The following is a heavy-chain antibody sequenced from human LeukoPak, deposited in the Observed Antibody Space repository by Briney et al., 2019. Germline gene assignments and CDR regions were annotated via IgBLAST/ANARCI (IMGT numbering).Heavy chain of an antibody. CDR1: GFNFSNYW. CDR2: INSDGSTT. J-gene: IGHJ4*02. Sequence: GGSLRLSCAASGFNFSNYWMHWVRQAPGKGLVWVSRINSDGSTTTYADSVKGRFTISRDSAKNTLYLPMNSLRAEDTAVYYCARGNYYGSGTYYSPSSYWGQGTRVTVSS. CDR3: ARGNYYGSGTYYSPSSY. V-gene: IGHV3-74*01. D-gene: IGHD3-10*01.